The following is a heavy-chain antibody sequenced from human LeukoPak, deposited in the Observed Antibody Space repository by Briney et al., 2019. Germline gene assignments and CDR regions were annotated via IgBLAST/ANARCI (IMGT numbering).Heavy chain of an antibody. CDR3: ASNTPTLWFGELLYSHYDY. D-gene: IGHD3-10*01. Sequence: SETLSLTCTVSGGSISSSSYYWGWIRQPPGKGLEWIGSIYYSGSTYYNPSLKSRVTISVDTSKNQFSLKLSSVTAADTAEYYCASNTPTLWFGELLYSHYDYWGQGTLVTVSS. J-gene: IGHJ4*02. CDR2: IYYSGST. V-gene: IGHV4-39*07. CDR1: GGSISSSSYY.